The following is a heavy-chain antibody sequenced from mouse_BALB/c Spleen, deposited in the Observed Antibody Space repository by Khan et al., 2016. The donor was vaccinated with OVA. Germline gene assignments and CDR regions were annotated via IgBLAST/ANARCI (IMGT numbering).Heavy chain of an antibody. Sequence: QVQLKQSGPGLVQPSQSLSITCTVSGFSLNYYGVHWVRQSPGKGLEWLGVIWSGGSTDYNAPFISRLSISKDNSKSQVFFKMNSLQSNDTAIYYGARNYYYDEGLAYWGQGTLVTVSA. D-gene: IGHD2-4*01. J-gene: IGHJ3*01. CDR2: IWSGGST. V-gene: IGHV2-2*03. CDR3: ARNYYYDEGLAY. CDR1: GFSLNYYG.